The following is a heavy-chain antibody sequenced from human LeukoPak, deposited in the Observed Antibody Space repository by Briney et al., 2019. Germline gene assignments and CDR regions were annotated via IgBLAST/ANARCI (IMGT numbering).Heavy chain of an antibody. Sequence: GGSLRLSCAASGFTFDDYGMSWVRQAPGKGLEWVSGINWNGGSTGYADSVKGRFTISRDNPKNTLYLQMNSLRPEDTAVYYCARARSIVGVSPFQHWGQGTLVTVSS. V-gene: IGHV3-20*04. D-gene: IGHD1-26*01. CDR1: GFTFDDYG. J-gene: IGHJ1*01. CDR3: ARARSIVGVSPFQH. CDR2: INWNGGST.